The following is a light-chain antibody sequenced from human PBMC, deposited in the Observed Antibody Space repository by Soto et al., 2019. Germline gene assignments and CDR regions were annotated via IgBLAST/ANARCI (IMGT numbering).Light chain of an antibody. CDR1: SSDIGGYNY. Sequence: QSVLTQPASVSGSPGQSITISCTGTSSDIGGYNYVSWYQQHPGKAPKLMIYDVSNRPSGVSNRFSASKSGNTASLTISGLQADDEADYYCSSYTTGSALVYVFGTETKLTVL. CDR3: SSYTTGSALVYV. J-gene: IGLJ1*01. CDR2: DVS. V-gene: IGLV2-14*03.